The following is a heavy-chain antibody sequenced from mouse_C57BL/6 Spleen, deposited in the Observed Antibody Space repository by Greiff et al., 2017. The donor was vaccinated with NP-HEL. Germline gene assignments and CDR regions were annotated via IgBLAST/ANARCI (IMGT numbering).Heavy chain of an antibody. CDR3: AREGTTVVGNFDY. D-gene: IGHD1-1*01. Sequence: QVQLQQSGAELVRPGTSVKVSCKASGYAFTNYLIEWVKQRPGQGLEWIGVINPGSGGTNYNEKFKGKATLTADKSSSTAYMQLSSLTSEDSAVYFCAREGTTVVGNFDYWGQGTTLTVSS. CDR2: INPGSGGT. V-gene: IGHV1-54*01. CDR1: GYAFTNYL. J-gene: IGHJ2*01.